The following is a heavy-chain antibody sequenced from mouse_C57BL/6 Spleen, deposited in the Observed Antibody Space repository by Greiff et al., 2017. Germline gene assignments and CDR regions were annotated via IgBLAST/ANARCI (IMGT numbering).Heavy chain of an antibody. CDR3: AYYSNYDYYAMDY. V-gene: IGHV1-81*01. CDR1: GYTFTSYG. Sequence: QVQLQQSGAELARPGASVKLSCKASGYTFTSYGISWVKQRTGQGLEWIGEIYPRSGNTYYNEKFKGKATLTADKSSSTAYMELRSLTSDDAAVYFCAYYSNYDYYAMDYWGQGTSVTVSS. J-gene: IGHJ4*01. CDR2: IYPRSGNT. D-gene: IGHD2-5*01.